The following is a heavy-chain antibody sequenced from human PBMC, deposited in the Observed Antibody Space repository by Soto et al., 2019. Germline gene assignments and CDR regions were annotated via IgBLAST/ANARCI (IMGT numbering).Heavy chain of an antibody. CDR2: IYYSGST. Sequence: SETLSLTCTVSGGSISSGDYYWSWIRQPPGKGLEWIGYIYYSGSTYYNPSLKSRVTISVDTSKNQFSLKLSSVTAADTAVYYCARHLLVATETGAYYYGMDVWGQGTTVTVSS. V-gene: IGHV4-30-4*01. D-gene: IGHD5-12*01. CDR1: GGSISSGDYY. CDR3: ARHLLVATETGAYYYGMDV. J-gene: IGHJ6*02.